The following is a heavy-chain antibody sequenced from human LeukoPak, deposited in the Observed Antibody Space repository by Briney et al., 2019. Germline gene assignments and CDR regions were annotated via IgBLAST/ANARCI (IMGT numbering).Heavy chain of an antibody. CDR1: GGSISSSNW. Sequence: SGTLSLTCAVPGGSISSSNWWNWVRQTPGKGLEWIGEIYHRGNTHYNPSLKSRVTMSVETSKNQFSLKLSSVTAADTAVYYCAREGSAFDIWGQGTMVTVSS. J-gene: IGHJ3*02. CDR3: AREGSAFDI. V-gene: IGHV4-4*02. CDR2: IYHRGNT.